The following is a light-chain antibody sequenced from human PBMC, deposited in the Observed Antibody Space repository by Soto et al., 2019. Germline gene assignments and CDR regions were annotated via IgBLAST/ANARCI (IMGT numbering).Light chain of an antibody. J-gene: IGKJ1*01. Sequence: SHALPFLSPGASPTLSCRASQSVSSYLAWYQQKPGQAPRLLIYDASNRATGIPARFSGSGSGTDFTLTISSLEPEDFAVYCCQQRSKWLQRFGQGTKVDI. V-gene: IGKV3-11*01. CDR2: DAS. CDR3: QQRSKWLQR. CDR1: QSVSSY.